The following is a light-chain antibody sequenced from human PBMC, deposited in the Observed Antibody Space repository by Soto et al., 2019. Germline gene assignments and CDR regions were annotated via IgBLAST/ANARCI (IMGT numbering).Light chain of an antibody. V-gene: IGKV3-11*01. Sequence: EILFTQSPATLSLYTGERATLSCRASQYITIYLAWYQQTHGQAPRILIYDASNRDTGIPARFSGIWSGTDCTLPLSRLEPDDVVVDYCQQRADWPITFGQGTRLEIK. CDR2: DAS. J-gene: IGKJ5*01. CDR3: QQRADWPIT. CDR1: QYITIY.